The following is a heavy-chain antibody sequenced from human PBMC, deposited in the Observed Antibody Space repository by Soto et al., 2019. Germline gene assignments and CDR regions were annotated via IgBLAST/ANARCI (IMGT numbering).Heavy chain of an antibody. D-gene: IGHD6-13*01. CDR3: ARGIAEAGGRHFDS. CDR2: ISSSTTTI. V-gene: IGHV3-48*02. J-gene: IGHJ4*02. Sequence: EVQLVESGGGLVQRGGSLRLSCAASGFTFSTYSMNWVRQAPGKGLEWVSYISSSTTTIYYADFVKGRFTISRDNGKNSLYLQMNALRDEDTAVYYCARGIAEAGGRHFDSWGQGSLVSVSS. CDR1: GFTFSTYS.